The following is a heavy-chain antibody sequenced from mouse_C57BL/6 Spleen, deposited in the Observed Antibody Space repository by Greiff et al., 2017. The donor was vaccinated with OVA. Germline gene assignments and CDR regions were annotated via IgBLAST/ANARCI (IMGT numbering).Heavy chain of an antibody. D-gene: IGHD2-4*01. J-gene: IGHJ3*01. V-gene: IGHV1-42*01. CDR3: ARERHYDYERVWFAY. CDR1: GYSFTGYY. Sequence: EVKLVESGPELVKPGASVKISCKASGYSFTGYYMNWVKQSPEKSLEWIGEINPSTGGTTYNQKFKAKATLTVDKSSSTAYMQLKSLTSEDSAVYYCARERHYDYERVWFAYWGQGTLVTVSA. CDR2: INPSTGGT.